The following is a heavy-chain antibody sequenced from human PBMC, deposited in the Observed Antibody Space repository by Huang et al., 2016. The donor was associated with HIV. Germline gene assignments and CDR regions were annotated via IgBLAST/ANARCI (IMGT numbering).Heavy chain of an antibody. CDR3: AREMYGGILDTDAFDI. V-gene: IGHV3-74*01. J-gene: IGHJ3*02. CDR1: GFTFSSYW. D-gene: IGHD2-15*01. Sequence: EVQLVESGGGLVQPGGSLRLYCAASGFTFSSYWMHWVRQAPGKGLVWFSRINSDGSSTSYADSVKGRFTISRDNAKNTLYLQMNSLRAEDTAVYYCAREMYGGILDTDAFDIWGQGTMVTVSS. CDR2: INSDGSST.